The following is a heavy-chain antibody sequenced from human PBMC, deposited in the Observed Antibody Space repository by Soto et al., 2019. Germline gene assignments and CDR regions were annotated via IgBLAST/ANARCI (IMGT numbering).Heavy chain of an antibody. CDR1: GYTFTCCG. J-gene: IGHJ6*02. CDR2: ISAYNGNT. Sequence: ASVKVSCKASGYTFTCCGISWVRQAPGQGLEWMGWISAYNGNTNYAQKLQGRVTMTTDTSTSTAYMELRSLRSDDTAVYYCASIKDYGDYGGYYYGMDVWGQGTTVTVSS. CDR3: ASIKDYGDYGGYYYGMDV. V-gene: IGHV1-18*04. D-gene: IGHD4-17*01.